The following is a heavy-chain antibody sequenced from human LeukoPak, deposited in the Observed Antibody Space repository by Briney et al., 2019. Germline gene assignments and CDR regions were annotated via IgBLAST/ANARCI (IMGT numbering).Heavy chain of an antibody. CDR1: GYTFTGYY. CDR3: AREGEYYYDSSGYLYFDY. J-gene: IGHJ4*02. CDR2: INPNSGGT. V-gene: IGHV1-2*02. D-gene: IGHD3-22*01. Sequence: ASVKVSCKASGYTFTGYYMHWVRQAPGQGLEWMGWINPNSGGTNYAQKFQGRVTMTRDTSISTAYMELSRLRSDDTAVYYCAREGEYYYDSSGYLYFDYWGQGTLVTVSS.